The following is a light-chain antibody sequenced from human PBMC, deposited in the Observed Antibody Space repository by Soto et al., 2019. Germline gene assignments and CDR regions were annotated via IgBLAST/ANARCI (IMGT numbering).Light chain of an antibody. CDR3: SSYAGSNNYV. CDR1: SSDIGTYSS. CDR2: EVS. Sequence: QSALTQPPSASGPPGQSVTISCTGTSSDIGTYSSITWYQQYPGKAPKLMIYEVSKRPSGVPDRFSGSKSGNTASLTVSGLQAEDEADYYCSSYAGSNNYVFGTGTKVTVL. J-gene: IGLJ1*01. V-gene: IGLV2-8*01.